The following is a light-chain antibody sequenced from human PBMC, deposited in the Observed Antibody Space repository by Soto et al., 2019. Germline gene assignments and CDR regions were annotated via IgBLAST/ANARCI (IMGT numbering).Light chain of an antibody. CDR3: QSYDSTHVV. CDR1: NSNIGAGYD. CDR2: NND. Sequence: QAVVTQPPSVSGAPGQRVTISCTGSNSNIGAGYDVHWYQQLPGTAPKPLIYNNDNRPSGVPDRFSGSKSGASASLTITGVQAEDEADYYCQSYDSTHVVFGGGTKVTVL. V-gene: IGLV1-40*03. J-gene: IGLJ2*01.